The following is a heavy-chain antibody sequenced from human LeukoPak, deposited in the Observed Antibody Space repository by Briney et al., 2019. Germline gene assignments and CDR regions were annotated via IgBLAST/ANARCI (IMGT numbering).Heavy chain of an antibody. CDR2: IYYSGST. V-gene: IGHV4-39*01. Sequence: KPSETLSLTCTVSGGSISSSSYYWGWIRQPPGKGLEWIGSIYYSGSTYYNPPLKSRVTISVDTSKNQFSLKVSSVTAADTAVYYCASRVYGLGSFNYWGQGTLVTVSS. CDR3: ASRVYGLGSFNY. D-gene: IGHD3-10*01. CDR1: GGSISSSSYY. J-gene: IGHJ4*01.